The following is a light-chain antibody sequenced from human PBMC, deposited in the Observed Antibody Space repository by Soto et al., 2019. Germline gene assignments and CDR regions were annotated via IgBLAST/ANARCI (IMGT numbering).Light chain of an antibody. CDR1: SNDVGGYNY. CDR3: SSYTGSSTPPYV. J-gene: IGLJ1*01. V-gene: IGLV2-14*01. CDR2: EVS. Sequence: QSVLTQPASVSGSPGQSITISCTGTSNDVGGYNYVSWYQQHPSKAPKLMIYEVSNRPSGVSNRFSGSKSGNTASLTISGLQAEDEADYYCSSYTGSSTPPYVLGTGTKLTVL.